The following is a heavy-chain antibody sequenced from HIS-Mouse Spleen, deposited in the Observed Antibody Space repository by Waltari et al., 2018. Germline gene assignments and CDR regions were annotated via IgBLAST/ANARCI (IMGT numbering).Heavy chain of an antibody. CDR2: INHSRST. J-gene: IGHJ4*02. V-gene: IGHV4-34*01. D-gene: IGHD6-6*01. CDR1: GGSFSGYY. CDR3: ARGSYSSSGKGWFDY. Sequence: QVQLQQWGAGLLKPSETLSLTCAVYGGSFSGYYWSWIRQPPGKGLAWIGEINHSRSTNYNPSLKNRVTISVDTSKSQFSLKLGSVTAAATAVYYCARGSYSSSGKGWFDYWGQGTLVTVSS.